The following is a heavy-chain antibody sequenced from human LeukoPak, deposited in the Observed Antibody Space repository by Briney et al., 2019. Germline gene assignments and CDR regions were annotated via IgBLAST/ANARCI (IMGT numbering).Heavy chain of an antibody. D-gene: IGHD6-19*01. J-gene: IGHJ3*02. Sequence: ASVKVSCKASGYTFTGHYMHWVRQAPGHGLEWMGWMNTNSGGTKFAQRFQGRVTMTRDTSINTAYMELSRLTFDDTAVYYCARPRTSGWIHDVYDIWGQGTLVTVPS. CDR2: MNTNSGGT. CDR3: ARPRTSGWIHDVYDI. V-gene: IGHV1-2*02. CDR1: GYTFTGHY.